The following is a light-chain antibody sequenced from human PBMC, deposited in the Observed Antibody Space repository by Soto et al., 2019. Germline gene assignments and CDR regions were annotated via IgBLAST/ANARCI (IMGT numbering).Light chain of an antibody. CDR3: LQDYNFPWT. CDR2: AAS. CDR1: QSISTN. J-gene: IGKJ1*01. Sequence: IQMTQSPSSLSASVGDRVTITCRASQSISTNLNWFQQKPGKAPKLLIYAASTLQPGVPSRFSGSGSGTDFTLTISSLQPEDFATYYCLQDYNFPWTFGQGTKVDIK. V-gene: IGKV1-6*01.